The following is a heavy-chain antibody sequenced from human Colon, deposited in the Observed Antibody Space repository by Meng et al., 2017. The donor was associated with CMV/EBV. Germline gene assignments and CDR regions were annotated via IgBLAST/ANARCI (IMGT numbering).Heavy chain of an antibody. CDR2: IYHTGST. J-gene: IGHJ5*02. CDR1: GYSISSGSY. CDR3: ARVGSLGIQLWLAYWCDP. Sequence: SETLSLTCTVSGYSISSGSYWGWIRQPPGKGLEWIGTIYHTGSTYYNPSLKSRVTISVDTSKDQFSLKLSSVTAADTAVYFCARVGSLGIQLWLAYWCDPWGQGTLVTVSS. D-gene: IGHD5-18*01. V-gene: IGHV4-38-2*02.